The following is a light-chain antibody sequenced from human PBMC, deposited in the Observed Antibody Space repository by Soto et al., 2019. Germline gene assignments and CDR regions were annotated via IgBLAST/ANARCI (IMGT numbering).Light chain of an antibody. CDR2: DTS. V-gene: IGKV3-15*01. CDR1: QSVSIK. Sequence: DIGMTQSPATLSVAPGESARLSCRASQSVSIKLAWYQQRPGRAPRLLIYDTSTRATGIPARFSGSGSGTEFTLTVSSLQSEDSAVYFCQQYNNWPFSFGQGTRLEIK. J-gene: IGKJ5*01. CDR3: QQYNNWPFS.